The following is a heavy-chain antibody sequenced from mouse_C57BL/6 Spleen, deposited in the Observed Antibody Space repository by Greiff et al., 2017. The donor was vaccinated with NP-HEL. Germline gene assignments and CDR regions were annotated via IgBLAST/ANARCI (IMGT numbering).Heavy chain of an antibody. CDR3: ARGGGYYPGFDY. D-gene: IGHD2-3*01. CDR2: IYPGDGDT. Sequence: QVQLKQSGPELVKPGASVKISCKASGYAFSSSWMNWVKQRPGKGLEWIGRIYPGDGDTNYNGKFKGKATLTADKSSSTAYMQLSSLTSEDSAVYFCARGGGYYPGFDYWGQGTTLTVSS. V-gene: IGHV1-82*01. CDR1: GYAFSSSW. J-gene: IGHJ2*01.